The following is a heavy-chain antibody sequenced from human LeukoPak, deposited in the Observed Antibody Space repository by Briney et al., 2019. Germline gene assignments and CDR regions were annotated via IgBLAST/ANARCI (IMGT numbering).Heavy chain of an antibody. CDR3: AKAFDYYDSSGYLDY. D-gene: IGHD3-22*01. CDR1: GFTFSSYG. Sequence: PGGSLRLSCAASGFTFSSYGMHWVRQAPGKGLEWVAFIRYDGSNKYYADSVKGRFTISRDNSKNTLYLQMNSLRAEDAAVYYCAKAFDYYDSSGYLDYWGQGTLVTVSS. CDR2: IRYDGSNK. V-gene: IGHV3-30*02. J-gene: IGHJ4*02.